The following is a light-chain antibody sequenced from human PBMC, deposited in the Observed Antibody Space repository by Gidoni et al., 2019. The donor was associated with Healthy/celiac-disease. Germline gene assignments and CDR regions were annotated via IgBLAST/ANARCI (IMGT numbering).Light chain of an antibody. J-gene: IGKJ2*04. CDR3: QQSYSTPCS. Sequence: DIQMTQSPSSLSAFVGDRVTITCRASQSISSYLNWYQQKPGKAPKLLIYAASSLQSGVPSRFSGSGSGTDFTLTISSLQPEDFATYYCQQSYSTPCSFGQGTKLEIK. CDR1: QSISSY. CDR2: AAS. V-gene: IGKV1-39*01.